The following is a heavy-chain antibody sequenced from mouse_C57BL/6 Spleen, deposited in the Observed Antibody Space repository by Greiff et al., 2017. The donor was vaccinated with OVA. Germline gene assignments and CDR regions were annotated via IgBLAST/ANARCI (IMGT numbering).Heavy chain of an antibody. V-gene: IGHV1-50*01. J-gene: IGHJ4*01. CDR3: ARWLGRGAMDY. Sequence: QVQLQQPGAELVKPGASVKLSCKASGYTFTSYWMQWVKQRPGQGLEWIGEIDPSDSYTNYNQKFKGKATLTVDTSSSTAYKQLSSLTSEDSAVYYCARWLGRGAMDYWGQGTSVTVSS. CDR1: GYTFTSYW. D-gene: IGHD4-1*01. CDR2: IDPSDSYT.